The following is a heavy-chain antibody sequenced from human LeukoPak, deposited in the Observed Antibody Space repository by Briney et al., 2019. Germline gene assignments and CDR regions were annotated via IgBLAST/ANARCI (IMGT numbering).Heavy chain of an antibody. Sequence: PGGSLRLSCAVSGFTLRSSWVHWVRQAPGKGLVWVSRINTGGSSTAYADSVKGRFTISRDNAENTLYLQMNSLRVEDTAVYYFARPYSSAWANALDIWGQGTMVTVSS. J-gene: IGHJ3*02. CDR3: ARPYSSAWANALDI. V-gene: IGHV3-74*01. CDR2: INTGGSST. CDR1: GFTLRSSW. D-gene: IGHD6-19*01.